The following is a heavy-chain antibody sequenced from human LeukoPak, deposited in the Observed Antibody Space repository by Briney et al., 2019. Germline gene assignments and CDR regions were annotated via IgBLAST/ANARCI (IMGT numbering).Heavy chain of an antibody. D-gene: IGHD1-26*01. V-gene: IGHV3-23*01. Sequence: GGSLRLSCAASGFTFSSYAMNWVRQAPGKGLEWVSAISGSGRSTYYADSVKGRFTISRDNSKNTLYLQMSSLRAEDTAVYYCAKEVGATGSQVDYGGQGTLVTVSS. CDR3: AKEVGATGSQVDY. CDR1: GFTFSSYA. CDR2: ISGSGRST. J-gene: IGHJ4*02.